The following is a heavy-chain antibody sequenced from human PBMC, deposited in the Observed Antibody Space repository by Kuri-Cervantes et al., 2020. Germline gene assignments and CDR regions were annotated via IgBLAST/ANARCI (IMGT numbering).Heavy chain of an antibody. V-gene: IGHV1-58*01. Sequence: SVKVSCKASGFTFTSSAVQWVRQARGQRLEWIGWVVVGSGNTNYAQKFQERVTITRDMSTSTAYMDLSSLRSEDTAVYYCAAVVSWGGGYYGSGDWYFDLWGRGTLVTVSS. CDR3: AAVVSWGGGYYGSGDWYFDL. CDR1: GFTFTSSA. D-gene: IGHD3-10*01. J-gene: IGHJ2*01. CDR2: VVVGSGNT.